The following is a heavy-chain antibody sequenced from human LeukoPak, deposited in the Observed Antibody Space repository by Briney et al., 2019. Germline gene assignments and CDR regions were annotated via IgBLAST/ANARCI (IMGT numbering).Heavy chain of an antibody. J-gene: IGHJ6*03. Sequence: SETLSLTCAVSGGSISSGGYSWSWIRQPPGKGLEWLGYIYYSGSTYYNPSLKSRVTISVDTSKNQFSLKLSSVTAADTAVYYCARCYYDSSGSRYYYYYMDVWGKGTTVTASS. CDR3: ARCYYDSSGSRYYYYYMDV. CDR1: GGSISSGGYS. CDR2: IYYSGST. D-gene: IGHD3-22*01. V-gene: IGHV4-30-4*07.